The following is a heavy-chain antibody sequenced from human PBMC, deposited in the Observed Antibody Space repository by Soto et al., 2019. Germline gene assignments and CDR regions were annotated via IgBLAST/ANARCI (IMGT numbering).Heavy chain of an antibody. D-gene: IGHD1-26*01. CDR2: IYTSGKT. J-gene: IGHJ4*02. CDR1: GASLTNYY. V-gene: IGHV4-4*07. Sequence: PSETLSLTCTVSGASLTNYYWSWVRQPAGKGLEWVGRIYTSGKTNYNPSLESRVTMSVDTSKNQFSLNLSSVTAADTAVYFCARGSLAPDYWGQGTLVTVSS. CDR3: ARGSLAPDY.